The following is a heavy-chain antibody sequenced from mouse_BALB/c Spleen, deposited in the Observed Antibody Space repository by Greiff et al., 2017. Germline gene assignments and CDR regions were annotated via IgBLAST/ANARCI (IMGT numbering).Heavy chain of an antibody. J-gene: IGHJ4*01. CDR3: AREGFITTAGAMDY. V-gene: IGHV1-12*01. CDR1: GYTFTSYN. D-gene: IGHD1-2*01. CDR2: IYPGNGDT. Sequence: QVQLQQPGAELVKPGASVKMSCKASGYTFTSYNMHWVKQTPGQGLEWIGAIYPGNGDTSYNQKFKGKATLTADKSSSTAYMQLSSLTSEDSAVYYCAREGFITTAGAMDYWGQGTPVTVSS.